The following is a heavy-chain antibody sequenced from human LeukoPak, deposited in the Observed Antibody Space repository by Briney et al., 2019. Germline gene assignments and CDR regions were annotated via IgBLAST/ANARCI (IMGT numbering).Heavy chain of an antibody. V-gene: IGHV1-2*02. D-gene: IGHD2-21*01. J-gene: IGHJ5*02. Sequence: ASVKVSCKTSGYSFTDYYMHWVRQAPGQGLEWMGWINPNSGGTSSAQKFQGRVTMTRDTSITTVYMEVSWLTSDDTAIYYCARADRLRGGPYLIGPWGQGTLVTVSS. CDR2: INPNSGGT. CDR1: GYSFTDYY. CDR3: ARADRLRGGPYLIGP.